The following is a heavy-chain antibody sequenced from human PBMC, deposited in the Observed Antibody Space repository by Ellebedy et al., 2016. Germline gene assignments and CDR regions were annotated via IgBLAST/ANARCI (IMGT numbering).Heavy chain of an antibody. J-gene: IGHJ3*01. D-gene: IGHD1-1*01. CDR3: AKWNVDWYAFDV. V-gene: IGHV4-59*02. Sequence: SETLSLTCNVSGGSVSSDYWNWIRRPPGKGLEWIGYVFHTGTTNYNPSLKSRVTMSVDTSKSQISLRLTSVTVADTAVYYCAKWNVDWYAFDVWGQGTLVTVSS. CDR2: VFHTGTT. CDR1: GGSVSSDY.